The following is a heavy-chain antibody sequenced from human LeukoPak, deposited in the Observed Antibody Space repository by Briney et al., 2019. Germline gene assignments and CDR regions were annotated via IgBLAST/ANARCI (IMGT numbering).Heavy chain of an antibody. D-gene: IGHD3-10*01. CDR3: ARSEYYYGSGSRPFDY. Sequence: GGSLRLSCAASGFTFSSYWMSWVRQAPGKGLEWVANIKQDGSEKYYVDSVKGRFSISRDNAKNSLYLQMNSLRAEDTAVYYCARSEYYYGSGSRPFDYWGQGTLVTVSS. CDR1: GFTFSSYW. J-gene: IGHJ4*02. V-gene: IGHV3-7*01. CDR2: IKQDGSEK.